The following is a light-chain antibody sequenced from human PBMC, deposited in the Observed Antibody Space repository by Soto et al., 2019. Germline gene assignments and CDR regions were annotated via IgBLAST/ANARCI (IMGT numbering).Light chain of an antibody. V-gene: IGKV2-28*01. Sequence: DIVMTQSPLSLPVTPGEAASISCRSSQSLLHSNGYNFLDWYLQKPGQSPQLLIFLGSNRASGVHDRFSGSGSGTDFTLKISRVEAEDVGTYYCMQALQAPRTFGGGTKVEIK. CDR3: MQALQAPRT. CDR1: QSLLHSNGYNF. J-gene: IGKJ4*01. CDR2: LGS.